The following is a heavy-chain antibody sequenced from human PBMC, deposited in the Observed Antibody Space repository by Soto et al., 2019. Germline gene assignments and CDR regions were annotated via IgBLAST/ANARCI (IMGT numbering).Heavy chain of an antibody. CDR2: INHSGST. CDR1: GGSFSGYY. J-gene: IGHJ4*02. CDR3: ARDNITGLFDY. V-gene: IGHV4-34*01. Sequence: QVQLQQWGAGLLKPSETLSLTCAVYGGSFSGYYWTWIRQPPGTGLEWIGEINHSGSTNYNPSLKSRVTISVDTSKTQFYLKRTTVTAAATAVYYCARDNITGLFDYWGQGTLVTVSS. D-gene: IGHD2-8*02.